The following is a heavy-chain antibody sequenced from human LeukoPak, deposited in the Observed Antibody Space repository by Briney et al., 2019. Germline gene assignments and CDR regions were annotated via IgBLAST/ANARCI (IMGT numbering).Heavy chain of an antibody. CDR3: ARGYAGGYEYDSSGYYFDY. Sequence: SETLSLTCAVYGGSFSGYYWSWIRQPPGKGLEWIGEINHSGSTNYNPSLKSRVTISVDTSKNQFSLKLSSVTAADTAVYYCARGYAGGYEYDSSGYYFDYWGQGTLVTVSS. D-gene: IGHD3-22*01. V-gene: IGHV4-34*01. CDR2: INHSGST. CDR1: GGSFSGYY. J-gene: IGHJ4*02.